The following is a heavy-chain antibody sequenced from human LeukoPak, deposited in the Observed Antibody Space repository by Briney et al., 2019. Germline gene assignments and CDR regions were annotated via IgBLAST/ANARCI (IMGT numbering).Heavy chain of an antibody. D-gene: IGHD5-24*01. V-gene: IGHV3-23*01. J-gene: IGHJ4*02. Sequence: PGGSLRLSCAASGLTFSSSSMTWVRQAPGKGLEWVSCISGSGENTYYADSVRGRFTISRDNSKSTLYLQLNSLRAEDTAIYYCANGRGPNTGPTLDYWGQGTLVTVSS. CDR2: ISGSGENT. CDR3: ANGRGPNTGPTLDY. CDR1: GLTFSSSS.